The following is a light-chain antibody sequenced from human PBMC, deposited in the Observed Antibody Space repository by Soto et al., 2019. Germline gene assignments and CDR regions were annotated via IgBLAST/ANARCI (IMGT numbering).Light chain of an antibody. V-gene: IGKV3-15*01. CDR2: GAS. Sequence: EVVMTQSPATVSVSPGEGVTLSCRASQTISNDLAWYQQKPGQAPRLLIYGASTRATGVPARFSGGGSGTEFTLTISSLQSQAFAFYYCQQNNKWPPVTFGGGTKVDI. CDR3: QQNNKWPPVT. CDR1: QTISND. J-gene: IGKJ4*01.